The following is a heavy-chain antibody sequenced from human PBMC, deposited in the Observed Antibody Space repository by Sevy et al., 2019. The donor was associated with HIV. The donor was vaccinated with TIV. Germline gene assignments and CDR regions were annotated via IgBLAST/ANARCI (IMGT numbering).Heavy chain of an antibody. CDR2: IYYTGSS. V-gene: IGHV4-39*01. CDR1: GDSIRSQSHY. J-gene: IGHJ4*01. CDR3: ARQVRFSGVIINHFDY. D-gene: IGHD3-3*01. Sequence: SETLSLTCTVSGDSIRSQSHYWAWIRQSPGKGLEWIASIYYTGSSYYNLSLRGRVTISVNTSKEKISLKLTSVTAADTAVYFCARQVRFSGVIINHFDYWGHGTLVTVSS.